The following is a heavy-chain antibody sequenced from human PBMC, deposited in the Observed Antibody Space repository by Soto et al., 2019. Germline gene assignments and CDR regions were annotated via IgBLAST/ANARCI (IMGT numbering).Heavy chain of an antibody. V-gene: IGHV5-51*01. CDR1: GYSFTRYW. CDR3: ARHGGFEGSLSNYYYDGMDV. J-gene: IGHJ6*02. D-gene: IGHD2-15*01. CDR2: IYPGDSDT. Sequence: VESLKISCQGSGYSFTRYWIGRVRQMPGKGLEWMGIIYPGDSDTRYSPSFQGQVTISADKSISTAYLQWSSLKASDSAMYYCARHGGFEGSLSNYYYDGMDVWGQGTTVTVSS.